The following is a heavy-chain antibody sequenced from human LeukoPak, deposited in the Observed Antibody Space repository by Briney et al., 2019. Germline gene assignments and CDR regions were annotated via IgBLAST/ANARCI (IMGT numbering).Heavy chain of an antibody. CDR3: AKDIVVVPAAVYYGMDV. D-gene: IGHD2-2*01. V-gene: IGHV3-23*01. CDR1: GFTFSSYA. Sequence: PGGSLRLSCAASGFTFSSYAMRWVRQAPGKGLEWVSAISGSGGSTYYADSVKGRFTISRDNSKNSLYLQMNSLRTEDAALYYCAKDIVVVPAAVYYGMDVWGQGTTVTVSS. CDR2: ISGSGGST. J-gene: IGHJ6*02.